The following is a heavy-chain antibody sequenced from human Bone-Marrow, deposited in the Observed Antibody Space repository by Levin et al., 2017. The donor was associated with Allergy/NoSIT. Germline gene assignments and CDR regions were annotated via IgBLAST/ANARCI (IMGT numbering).Heavy chain of an antibody. D-gene: IGHD1-26*01. J-gene: IGHJ2*01. CDR2: IKTNYYGGTT. V-gene: IGHV3-49*03. CDR3: TRPPSPMGVDTYYRFWYFDL. CDR1: GFTFRDYA. Sequence: PGGSLRLSCTTSGFTFRDYAVSWFRQAPGKGLEWVGFIKTNYYGGTTEYAESVKGRFTISRDDSKSVAYLQMNSLKSEDTAVYYCTRPPSPMGVDTYYRFWYFDLWGRGTLVTVSS.